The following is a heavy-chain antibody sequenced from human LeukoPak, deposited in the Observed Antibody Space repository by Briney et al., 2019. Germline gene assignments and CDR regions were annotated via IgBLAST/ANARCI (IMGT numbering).Heavy chain of an antibody. CDR2: INPNSGGT. Sequence: GASVKVSCKASGYTFTGYYMHWVRQAPAQGLEWMGWINPNSGGTNYPQNFQGRVTMTRHTSISTAYMELSRLRSDDTAVYYRAREVNSGYDLKRYFDYWGQGPLVTVPS. CDR3: AREVNSGYDLKRYFDY. D-gene: IGHD5-12*01. CDR1: GYTFTGYY. V-gene: IGHV1-2*02. J-gene: IGHJ4*02.